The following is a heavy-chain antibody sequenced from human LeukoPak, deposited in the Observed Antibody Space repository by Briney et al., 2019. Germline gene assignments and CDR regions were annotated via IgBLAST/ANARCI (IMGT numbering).Heavy chain of an antibody. CDR3: ARDLFPSTTAYFDY. V-gene: IGHV4-34*01. D-gene: IGHD4-11*01. J-gene: IGHJ4*02. CDR2: INHSGST. CDR1: GGSFSGYY. Sequence: SETLSLTCAVYGGSFSGYYWSWIRQPPGKGLEWIGEINHSGSTNYNPSLKSGVTISVDTCKNQFSLKLSSVTAADTAVYYCARDLFPSTTAYFDYWGQGTLVTVSS.